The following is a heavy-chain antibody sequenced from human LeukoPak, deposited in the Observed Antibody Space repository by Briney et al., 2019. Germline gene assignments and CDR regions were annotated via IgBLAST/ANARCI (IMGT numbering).Heavy chain of an antibody. V-gene: IGHV4-30-4*01. CDR2: MYYSGST. J-gene: IGHJ5*02. Sequence: SETLSLTCTVSGGSISSGDYYWSWIRQPPGKGLEWIAYMYYSGSTYYNPSLKSRVTMSADSSKNQLSLKLSSVTAADTAVYYCARPYYYDSRIDPWGQGILVTVSS. D-gene: IGHD3-22*01. CDR1: GGSISSGDYY. CDR3: ARPYYYDSRIDP.